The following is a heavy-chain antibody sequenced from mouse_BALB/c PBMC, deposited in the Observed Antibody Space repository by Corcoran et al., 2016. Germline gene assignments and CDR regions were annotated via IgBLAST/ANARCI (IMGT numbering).Heavy chain of an antibody. CDR3: ARVGTRRAMDY. D-gene: IGHD2-14*01. V-gene: IGHV1-66*01. Sequence: QVQLQQSGPELVKTGASVKISCKASGYSFTSYSIHWVKQRPGQGLEWIGWMFPGSGNSKYNEKFKGKATLTADTSSSTAYMQLSSMTSEDSAVYCCARVGTRRAMDYWCQGTSVTVS. CDR1: GYSFTSYS. J-gene: IGHJ4*01. CDR2: MFPGSGNS.